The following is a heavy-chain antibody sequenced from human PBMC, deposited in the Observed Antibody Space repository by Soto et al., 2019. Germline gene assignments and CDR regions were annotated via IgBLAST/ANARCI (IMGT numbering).Heavy chain of an antibody. Sequence: QMQLQESGPGLVKPSQTLSLICSVSGGSISRPGYYWAWIRQHPARGLELIGSISYSGNSNHNPSLPPRLILSVDTSQNCFSLRLNCLTAEYTAVYYCARLRRDGSSFPDLWGQGARVTVSS. J-gene: IGHJ5*02. CDR3: ARLRRDGSSFPDL. D-gene: IGHD2-2*01. CDR1: GGSISRPGYY. CDR2: ISYSGNS. V-gene: IGHV4-31*03.